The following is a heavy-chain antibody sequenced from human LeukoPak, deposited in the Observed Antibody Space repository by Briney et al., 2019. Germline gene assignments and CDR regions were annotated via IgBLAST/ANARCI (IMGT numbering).Heavy chain of an antibody. CDR1: GYTFTSYG. V-gene: IGHV1-18*01. D-gene: IGHD5-18*01. Sequence: ASVKVSCKASGYTFTSYGISWVRQAPGQGLEWMGWISAYNGNTNYAQKLQGRVTMTTDTSTSTAYMELRSLRSDDTAVYYCARDRPRGYSYGHYFDYWGQGTLVTVSS. CDR3: ARDRPRGYSYGHYFDY. J-gene: IGHJ4*02. CDR2: ISAYNGNT.